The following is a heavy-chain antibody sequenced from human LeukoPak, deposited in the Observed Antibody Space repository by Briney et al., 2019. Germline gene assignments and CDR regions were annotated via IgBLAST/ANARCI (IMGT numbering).Heavy chain of an antibody. D-gene: IGHD3-10*01. V-gene: IGHV1-2*02. J-gene: IGHJ5*02. CDR1: GYTFTGYY. Sequence: ASVKVSCKASGYTFTGYYMHWVRQAPGQGLEWMGWINPNSGGTNYAQKFQGRVTMTRDTSISTAYIELSRLRSDDTAVYYCARDPIRGVIIMGPGSWFDPWGQGTLVIVSS. CDR3: ARDPIRGVIIMGPGSWFDP. CDR2: INPNSGGT.